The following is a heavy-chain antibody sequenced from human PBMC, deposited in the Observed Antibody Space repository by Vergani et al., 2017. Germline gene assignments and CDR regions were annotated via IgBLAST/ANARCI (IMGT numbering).Heavy chain of an antibody. D-gene: IGHD3-10*01. CDR1: GFTFDDYA. CDR3: AKDRAVRGYYYYGMDV. V-gene: IGHV3-9*01. Sequence: EVQLVESGGGLVQPGGSLRLSCAASGFTFDDYAMHWVRQAPGKGLEWVSGISWNSGSIAYADSVKGRFTISRDNAKNSLYLQMNSLRAEDTALYYCAKDRAVRGYYYYGMDVWGQGTTVTVSS. CDR2: ISWNSGSI. J-gene: IGHJ6*02.